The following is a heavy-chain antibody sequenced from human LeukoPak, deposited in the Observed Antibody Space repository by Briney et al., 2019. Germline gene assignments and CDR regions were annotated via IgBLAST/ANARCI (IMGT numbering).Heavy chain of an antibody. CDR2: INPNSGGT. CDR3: ARDLGGGSGRRRGAYYFDY. Sequence: ASVKVSCKASGYTFTGYYMHWVRQAPGQGLEWMGWINPNSGGTNYAQKFQGRVTMTRDTSISTAYMELSRLRSDDTAVYYCARDLGGGSGRRRGAYYFDYWGQGTLVTVSS. D-gene: IGHD3-10*01. CDR1: GYTFTGYY. V-gene: IGHV1-2*02. J-gene: IGHJ4*02.